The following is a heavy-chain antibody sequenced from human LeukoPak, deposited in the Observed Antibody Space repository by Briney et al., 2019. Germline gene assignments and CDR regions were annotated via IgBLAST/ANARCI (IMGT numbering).Heavy chain of an antibody. V-gene: IGHV1-69*04. CDR2: IIPILGIA. CDR3: AREAAMVISPYNWFDP. CDR1: GGTFSSYA. J-gene: IGHJ5*02. Sequence: ASVKVSCEASGGTFSSYAISWVRQAPGQGLEWMGRIIPILGIANYAQKFQGRVTITADKSTSTAYMELSSLRSEDTAVYYCAREAAMVISPYNWFDPWGQGTLVTVSS. D-gene: IGHD5-18*01.